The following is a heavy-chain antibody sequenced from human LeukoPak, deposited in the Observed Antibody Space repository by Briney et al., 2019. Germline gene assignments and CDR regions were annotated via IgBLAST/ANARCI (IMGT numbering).Heavy chain of an antibody. Sequence: GGSLRLSCAASGFTVSSNHMSWVRRAPGKGLEWVSVIYSSGSTYYADSVKGRFNISRDNSKNTLYLQMNSLRAEDTAVYYCARDHGWFDPWGQGTLVTVSS. V-gene: IGHV3-53*01. CDR2: IYSSGST. CDR3: ARDHGWFDP. J-gene: IGHJ5*02. CDR1: GFTVSSNH.